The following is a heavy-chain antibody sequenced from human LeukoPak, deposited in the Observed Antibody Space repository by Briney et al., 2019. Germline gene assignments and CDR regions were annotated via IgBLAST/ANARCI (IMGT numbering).Heavy chain of an antibody. Sequence: SQTLSLTCTVSGGSISSGDYYWSWIRQPPGKGLEWIGYIYYSGSTYYNPSLKSRVTISVDTPKNQFSLKLSSVTAADTAVYYCASFTISIPGAFDIWGQGTMVTVSS. V-gene: IGHV4-30-4*08. J-gene: IGHJ3*02. CDR2: IYYSGST. CDR3: ASFTISIPGAFDI. D-gene: IGHD3-3*01. CDR1: GGSISSGDYY.